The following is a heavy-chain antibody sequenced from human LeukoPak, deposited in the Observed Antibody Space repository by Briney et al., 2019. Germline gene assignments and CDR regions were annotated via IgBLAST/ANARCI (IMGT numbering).Heavy chain of an antibody. V-gene: IGHV3-23*01. CDR3: AKLPVAGLYFDY. Sequence: GGSLRLSCAASGFTFSSYAMSWVRQAPGKGLEWISAISGSGGRTYYVDSVKGRFTISRDNSKNTLYLQMNSLRVEDTAAYYCAKLPVAGLYFDYWGQGTLVTVSS. CDR1: GFTFSSYA. J-gene: IGHJ4*02. CDR2: ISGSGGRT. D-gene: IGHD6-19*01.